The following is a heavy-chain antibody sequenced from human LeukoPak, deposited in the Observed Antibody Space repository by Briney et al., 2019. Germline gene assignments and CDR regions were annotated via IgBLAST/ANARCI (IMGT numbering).Heavy chain of an antibody. CDR3: AGDKETTGNGRPNWFDP. Sequence: SETLSLTCAVSGYSISTGYYWGWIRQPPGKGLQWIGSIFQRGYSYYNPSLKSRVTISVDTSRNQFSLKLSSVTAADTAVYYCAGDKETTGNGRPNWFDPWGQGTLVTVSS. CDR1: GYSISTGYY. CDR2: IFQRGYS. V-gene: IGHV4-38-2*01. J-gene: IGHJ5*02. D-gene: IGHD1-1*01.